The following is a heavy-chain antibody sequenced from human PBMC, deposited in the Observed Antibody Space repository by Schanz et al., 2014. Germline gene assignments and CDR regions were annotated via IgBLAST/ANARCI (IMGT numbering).Heavy chain of an antibody. CDR2: ISSSSSYI. Sequence: VQLVESGGDLVKPGGSLRLSCEASGFTFSNYGMNWVRQAPGKGLEWVSSISSSSSYISYADSVKGRFTISRDNAKNSLYLQMNSLRAEDTAVYYCARPSDSSWYMDVWGKGTTXTVSS. CDR1: GFTFSNYG. D-gene: IGHD2-21*02. V-gene: IGHV3-21*01. CDR3: ARPSDSSWYMDV. J-gene: IGHJ6*03.